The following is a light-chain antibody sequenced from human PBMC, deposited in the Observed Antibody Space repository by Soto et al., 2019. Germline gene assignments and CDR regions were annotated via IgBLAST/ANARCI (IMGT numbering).Light chain of an antibody. CDR3: QQYDNLPRT. CDR1: QDISNY. CDR2: DAS. Sequence: DIQMTQSPSSLSASVGDRVTITCQASQDISNYLNWYQQKPGKAPKLLIYDASNLETGDPSRFSGSGSGTDFTFTISSLQPEDIATYYCQQYDNLPRTFGPGTKVDIK. J-gene: IGKJ3*01. V-gene: IGKV1-33*01.